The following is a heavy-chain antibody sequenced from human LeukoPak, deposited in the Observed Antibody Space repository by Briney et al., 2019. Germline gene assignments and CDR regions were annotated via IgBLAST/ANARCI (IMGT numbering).Heavy chain of an antibody. J-gene: IGHJ1*01. D-gene: IGHD3-9*01. CDR3: ARDGHYDILTGYFQD. V-gene: IGHV3-11*01. CDR1: GFTFTDFY. Sequence: GGSLRLSCAASGFTFTDFYMSWIRQAPGKGLEWVSYITNSGTTIYYADPVKGRFTISRDNAKNSLYLQMNSLRAEDTAVYYCARDGHYDILTGYFQDWGQGTLVTVSS. CDR2: ITNSGTTI.